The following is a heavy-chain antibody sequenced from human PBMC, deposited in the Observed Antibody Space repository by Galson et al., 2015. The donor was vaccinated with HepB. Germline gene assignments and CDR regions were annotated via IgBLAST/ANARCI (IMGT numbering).Heavy chain of an antibody. J-gene: IGHJ4*02. CDR3: IRVGQDPYKFDY. D-gene: IGHD5-24*01. Sequence: SVKVSCKASGYTFTSYNMHWVRQAPGQGLEWMGLVHPSGGTTNYAQKFQGRVTMTRDTSTTTVYMELSSLRSEDTAVYYCIRVGQDPYKFDYWGQGTLVTVSS. CDR1: GYTFTSYN. CDR2: VHPSGGTT. V-gene: IGHV1-46*03.